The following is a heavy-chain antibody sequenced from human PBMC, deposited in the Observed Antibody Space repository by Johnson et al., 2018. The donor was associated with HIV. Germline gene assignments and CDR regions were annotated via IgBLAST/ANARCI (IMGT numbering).Heavy chain of an antibody. J-gene: IGHJ3*02. Sequence: QVQLVESGGGVVQPGRSLRLSCAASGFTFSSYGMHWVRQAPGKGLEWVAVISYDGSNKYYADSVKCRFTISRDNSKNTLYLQMNSLRAEDTDVYYCASATVMATLSLGPWYPFDIWGQGTMVTVSS. CDR1: GFTFSSYG. V-gene: IGHV3-30*03. D-gene: IGHD5-24*01. CDR3: ASATVMATLSLGPWYPFDI. CDR2: ISYDGSNK.